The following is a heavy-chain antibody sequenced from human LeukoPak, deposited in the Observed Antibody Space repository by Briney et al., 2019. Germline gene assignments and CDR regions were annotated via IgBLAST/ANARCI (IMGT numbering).Heavy chain of an antibody. D-gene: IGHD6-6*01. CDR3: ARDDPTSTPEAARDYYYYYMDV. CDR2: INRSGSA. V-gene: IGHV4-34*01. Sequence: SETLSLTCAVYSGSLSGYYWSWIRQPPGRGLEWIGEINRSGSANYNPSLKSRVTVSVDTSKNQFSLKLSSVTAADTAVYYCARDDPTSTPEAARDYYYYYMDVWGKGTTVTVSS. CDR1: SGSLSGYY. J-gene: IGHJ6*03.